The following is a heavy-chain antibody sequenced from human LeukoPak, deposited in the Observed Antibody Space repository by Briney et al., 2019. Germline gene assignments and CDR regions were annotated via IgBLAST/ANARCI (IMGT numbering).Heavy chain of an antibody. J-gene: IGHJ4*02. V-gene: IGHV3-23*01. CDR3: AKKPYDSSGYYQYYFDY. Sequence: GGSLRLSCAASGFTFSGYAMSWVRQAPGKGLEWVSAISGSGGSTYYADSVKGRFTISRDNSKNTLYLQMNSLRAEDTAVYCCAKKPYDSSGYYQYYFDYWGQGTLVTVSS. D-gene: IGHD3-22*01. CDR2: ISGSGGST. CDR1: GFTFSGYA.